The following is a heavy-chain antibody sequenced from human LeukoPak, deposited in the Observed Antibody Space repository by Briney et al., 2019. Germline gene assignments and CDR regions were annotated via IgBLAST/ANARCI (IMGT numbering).Heavy chain of an antibody. Sequence: PSETLSLTCTVSGGSISSYYWSWIRQPPGKGLEWIGYIYYSGSTNYNPSLKSRVTISVDTSKNQFSLKLSSVTAADTAVYYCARRNRAGRYFDYWGQGTLVTVSS. CDR3: ARRNRAGRYFDY. J-gene: IGHJ4*02. CDR2: IYYSGST. CDR1: GGSISSYY. D-gene: IGHD1-14*01. V-gene: IGHV4-59*12.